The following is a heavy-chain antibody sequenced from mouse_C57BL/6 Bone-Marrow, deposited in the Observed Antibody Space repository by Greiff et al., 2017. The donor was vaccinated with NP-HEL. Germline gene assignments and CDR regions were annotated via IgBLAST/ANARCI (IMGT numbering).Heavy chain of an antibody. CDR2: IDPSDSYT. J-gene: IGHJ2*01. D-gene: IGHD1-1*01. CDR3: AIKTTVNYFDC. V-gene: IGHV1-59*01. CDR1: GYTFTSYW. Sequence: QVQLQQPGAELVRPGTSVKLSCKASGYTFTSYWMHWVKQRPGQGLEWIGVIDPSDSYTNYNQKFKGKATLTVDTSSSTAYMQLSSLTSEDSAVYYGAIKTTVNYFDCWGQGTTLTVSS.